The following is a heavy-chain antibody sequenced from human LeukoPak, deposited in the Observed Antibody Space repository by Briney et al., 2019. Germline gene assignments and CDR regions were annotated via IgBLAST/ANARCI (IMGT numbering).Heavy chain of an antibody. J-gene: IGHJ4*02. CDR3: SRDLSSTSNWELDY. Sequence: ASVKVSCKASGYTFTGYFMHWVRQAPGQGLEWMGRINPNSGGTNYAQNFQGRVTMTRDTSISTAYMDLSRLTSDDTAVYYCSRDLSSTSNWELDYWGQGTLVTDSS. V-gene: IGHV1-2*06. CDR1: GYTFTGYF. CDR2: INPNSGGT. D-gene: IGHD1-26*01.